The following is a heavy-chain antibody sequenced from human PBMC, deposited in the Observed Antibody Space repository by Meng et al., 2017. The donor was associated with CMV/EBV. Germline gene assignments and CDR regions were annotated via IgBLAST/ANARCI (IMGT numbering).Heavy chain of an antibody. J-gene: IGHJ4*02. D-gene: IGHD3-22*01. CDR3: ARDSEGHDSSGRSPYYFDY. CDR1: GFSFSIYT. CDR2: ISYDGSNK. V-gene: IGHV3-30-3*01. Sequence: GESLKISCATSGFSFSIYTMHWVRQAPGKGLEWVAVISYDGSNKYFADSVKGRFSISRDNSKNKMFLQMHSLRTEDTAVYYCARDSEGHDSSGRSPYYFDYWGRGTLVTVSS.